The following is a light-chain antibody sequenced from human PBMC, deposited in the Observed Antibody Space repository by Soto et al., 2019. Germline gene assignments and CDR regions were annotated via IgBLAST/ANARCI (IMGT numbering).Light chain of an antibody. Sequence: DIQMTQSPSSLSASVGDRVTITCRASQGISNYLAWYQQQPGKVPKLLIYVASTLQSGVPSRFSGSGSGTDFTLTISSLQPEDVSTYYCHKYNSAPWTFGQETKVEIK. CDR3: HKYNSAPWT. J-gene: IGKJ1*01. CDR1: QGISNY. V-gene: IGKV1-27*01. CDR2: VAS.